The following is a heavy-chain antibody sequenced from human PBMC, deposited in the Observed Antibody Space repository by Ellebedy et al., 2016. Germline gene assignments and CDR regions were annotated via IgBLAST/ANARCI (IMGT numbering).Heavy chain of an antibody. CDR2: ISWNSGSI. Sequence: SLKISCAASGFTFDDYAMHWVRQAPGKGLEWVSGISWNSGSIGYADSVKGRFTISRDNAKNSLYLQMNSLRAEDTALYYCAKSFSSSRDAFDIWGQGTMVTVSS. CDR1: GFTFDDYA. D-gene: IGHD6-13*01. J-gene: IGHJ3*02. CDR3: AKSFSSSRDAFDI. V-gene: IGHV3-9*01.